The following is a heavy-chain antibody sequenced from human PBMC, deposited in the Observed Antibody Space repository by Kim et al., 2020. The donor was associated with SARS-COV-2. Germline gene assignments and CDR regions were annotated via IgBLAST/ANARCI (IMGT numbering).Heavy chain of an antibody. D-gene: IGHD3-16*02. CDR2: ISGRGGFT. J-gene: IGHJ4*02. CDR1: GFTFSSYA. CDR3: AKSVNYDYLWGSYRSPFDY. V-gene: IGHV3-23*01. Sequence: GGSLRLSCAASGFTFSSYAMSWVRQAPGKGLEWVSAISGRGGFTYYADSVKGRFTISRDNSKNTLYLQMNSLRAEDTAVYYCAKSVNYDYLWGSYRSPFDYWGQGTLVTVSS.